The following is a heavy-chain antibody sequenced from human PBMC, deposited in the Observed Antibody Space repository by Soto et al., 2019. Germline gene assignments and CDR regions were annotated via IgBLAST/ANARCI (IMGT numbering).Heavy chain of an antibody. CDR1: GFTSSTYA. Sequence: QVQLVESGGGVVQPGRSLRLSCAASGFTSSTYAMHWVRQAPGKGLEWVALISYDGSNKNYADSVKGRFTISRDTSKSTLYLQMNSLRPEDTAVYYCAGEENWASFDSWGQGTLVTVSS. CDR3: AGEENWASFDS. CDR2: ISYDGSNK. J-gene: IGHJ4*02. V-gene: IGHV3-30*04. D-gene: IGHD7-27*01.